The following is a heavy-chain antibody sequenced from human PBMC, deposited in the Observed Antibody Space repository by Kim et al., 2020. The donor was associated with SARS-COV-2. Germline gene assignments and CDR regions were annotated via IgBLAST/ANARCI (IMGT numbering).Heavy chain of an antibody. CDR2: TT. V-gene: IGHV1-69*01. CDR3: ARDPNGVFDH. D-gene: IGHD2-8*01. J-gene: IGHJ4*02. Sequence: TTNYAQRFRGRVSITADESTSTAYMKLSSLRSEDTAVYYCARDPNGVFDHWGQGTLVTVSS.